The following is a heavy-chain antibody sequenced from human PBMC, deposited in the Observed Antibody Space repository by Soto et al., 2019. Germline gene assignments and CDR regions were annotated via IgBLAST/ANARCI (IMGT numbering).Heavy chain of an antibody. V-gene: IGHV3-9*01. CDR2: ISWNSGTI. D-gene: IGHD3-16*01. Sequence: GGSLRLSCAASGFTFDDYAIHWVRQAPGKGLELVSGISWNSGTIIYADSVKGRFTISRDNAKSSLYLQMNSLRAEDTAFYYCAKDTGDYAFDIWGQGTLVTVSS. CDR3: AKDTGDYAFDI. CDR1: GFTFDDYA. J-gene: IGHJ3*02.